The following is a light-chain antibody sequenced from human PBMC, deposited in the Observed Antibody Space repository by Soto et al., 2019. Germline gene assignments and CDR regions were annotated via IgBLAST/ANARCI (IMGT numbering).Light chain of an antibody. CDR3: KSFATTFYV. V-gene: IGLV2-14*03. J-gene: IGLJ1*01. Sequence: QSVLTQPASVSGSPGQSITISCTGTSGDVGGYNHVSWHQQHPAKAPTLLIYHVSNRPSGVSNRYSASHSGNTASLTLSGLQAEDEADYYCKSFATTFYVFGTGTKVTVL. CDR2: HVS. CDR1: SGDVGGYNH.